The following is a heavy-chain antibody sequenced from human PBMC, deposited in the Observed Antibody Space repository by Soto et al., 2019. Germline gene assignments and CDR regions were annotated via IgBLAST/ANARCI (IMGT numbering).Heavy chain of an antibody. CDR3: VGGNFRY. CDR1: GYNFYSFD. J-gene: IGHJ4*02. CDR2: MNPKSGNT. Sequence: QVQLVQSGAEVRKPGASVKVSCKASGYNFYSFDIYWVRQATGHGLEWMGWMNPKSGNTGCAQELRGRVTMTRNTSNSTAYMELTSLTSDDTGVYYCVGGNFRYWGQGTLVTVSS. V-gene: IGHV1-8*02.